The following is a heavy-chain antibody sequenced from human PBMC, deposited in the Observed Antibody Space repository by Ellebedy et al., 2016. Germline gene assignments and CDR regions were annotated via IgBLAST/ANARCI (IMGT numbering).Heavy chain of an antibody. V-gene: IGHV3-23*01. CDR3: AISYLGAFDV. CDR1: GFTFTNYA. CDR2: ISGSGSST. Sequence: GESLKISXAASGFTFTNYAMTWVRQAPGRGLEWVSIISGSGSSTYYADSVKGRFTISRDNSKNTLYLQMNSLRAEDTAVYYCAISYLGAFDVWGQGTMVTVSS. D-gene: IGHD7-27*01. J-gene: IGHJ3*01.